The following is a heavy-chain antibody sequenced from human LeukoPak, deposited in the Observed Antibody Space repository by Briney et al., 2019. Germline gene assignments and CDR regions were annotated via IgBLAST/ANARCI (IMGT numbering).Heavy chain of an antibody. V-gene: IGHV3-30-3*01. J-gene: IGHJ4*02. CDR1: GFTFSTYA. D-gene: IGHD3-10*01. CDR2: ITYDGSDK. CDR3: ARVPYGSGTYTDY. Sequence: GSLRLSCAASGFTFSTYAMHWVRQAPGKGLEWVAVITYDGSDKYYADSVKGRFTISRDNSKNTVYLQMNSLRAEDTAVYYCARVPYGSGTYTDYWGRGTLVTVSS.